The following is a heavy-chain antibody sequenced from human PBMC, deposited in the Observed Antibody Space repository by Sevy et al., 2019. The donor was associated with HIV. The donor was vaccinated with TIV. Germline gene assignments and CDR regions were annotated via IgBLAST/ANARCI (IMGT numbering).Heavy chain of an antibody. J-gene: IGHJ4*02. D-gene: IGHD5-18*01. V-gene: IGHV3-53*01. CDR3: ARVAGYSYAKGLPFDY. Sequence: GGSLRLSCAASGFTVSSNYMSWVRQAPGKGLEWVSAIYSGGSTYYDESLKGRFTISRDNSKNTMYLQMNSLRTEDTAVYDCARVAGYSYAKGLPFDYWGQGTLVTVSS. CDR1: GFTVSSNY. CDR2: IYSGGST.